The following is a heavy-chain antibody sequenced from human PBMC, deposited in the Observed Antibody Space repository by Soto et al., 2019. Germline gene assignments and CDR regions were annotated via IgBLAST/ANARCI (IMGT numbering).Heavy chain of an antibody. D-gene: IGHD3-16*02. CDR3: ARVHIWGSYRLDY. V-gene: IGHV4-39*01. Sequence: SETLSLTCTVSGGSISCSSYYWGWIRQPPGKGLEWIGSIYYSGSTYYNPSLKSRVTISVDTSKNQFSLKLSSVTAADTAVYYCARVHIWGSYRLDYWGQGTLVPVSS. CDR1: GGSISCSSYY. CDR2: IYYSGST. J-gene: IGHJ4*02.